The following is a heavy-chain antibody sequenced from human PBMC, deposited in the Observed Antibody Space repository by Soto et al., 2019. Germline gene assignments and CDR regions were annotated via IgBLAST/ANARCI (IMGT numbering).Heavy chain of an antibody. Sequence: AAVKVSCKACGCTFTSYYMHWVRQAPGQGLEWMGIINPSGGSTSYAQKFQGRVTMTRDTSTSTVYMELSSLRSEDTAVYYCARSFSYYDSSGSVNWFDPWGQGTLVTVSS. CDR3: ARSFSYYDSSGSVNWFDP. CDR1: GCTFTSYY. CDR2: INPSGGST. J-gene: IGHJ5*02. D-gene: IGHD3-22*01. V-gene: IGHV1-46*01.